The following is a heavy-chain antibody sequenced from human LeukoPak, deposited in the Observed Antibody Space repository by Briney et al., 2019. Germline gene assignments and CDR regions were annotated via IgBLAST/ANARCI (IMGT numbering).Heavy chain of an antibody. D-gene: IGHD2-8*01. V-gene: IGHV4-59*01. CDR2: IYYSGST. CDR3: ARIMDGPLYYFDY. Sequence: PSETLSLTCTVSGGSISSYYWSWIRQPPGKGLEWIGYIYYSGSTNYNPSLKSRVTISVDTSKNQFSLKLSSVTAADTAVYYCARIMDGPLYYFDYWGQGTLVTVSS. J-gene: IGHJ4*02. CDR1: GGSISSYY.